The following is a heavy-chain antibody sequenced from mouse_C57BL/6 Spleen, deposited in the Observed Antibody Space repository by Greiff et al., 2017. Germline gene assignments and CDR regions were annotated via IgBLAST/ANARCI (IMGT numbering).Heavy chain of an antibody. CDR1: GFTFSDYG. Sequence: EVKLVESGGGLVKPGGSLKLSCAASGFTFSDYGMHWVRQAPEKGLEWVAYISSGSSTIYYADTVKGRFTISRDNAKNTLFLQMTSLRSEDTAMYYCARRGYYSSSYYYYAMDYWGQGTSVTVSS. CDR3: ARRGYYSSSYYYYAMDY. CDR2: ISSGSSTI. V-gene: IGHV5-17*01. J-gene: IGHJ4*01. D-gene: IGHD1-1*01.